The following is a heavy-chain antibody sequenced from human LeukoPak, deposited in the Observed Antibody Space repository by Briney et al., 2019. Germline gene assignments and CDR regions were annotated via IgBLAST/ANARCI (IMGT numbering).Heavy chain of an antibody. Sequence: GGSLRLSCAVSGFTVSSNSMTWVRQAPGKGLEWVSVIYSGGSTYYADSVKGRFTISRDKNTVSLQMNSLRAEDTAVYYCARARLEAFDIWGQGTMVTVSS. J-gene: IGHJ3*02. CDR2: IYSGGST. CDR1: GFTVSSNS. CDR3: ARARLEAFDI. V-gene: IGHV3-66*01.